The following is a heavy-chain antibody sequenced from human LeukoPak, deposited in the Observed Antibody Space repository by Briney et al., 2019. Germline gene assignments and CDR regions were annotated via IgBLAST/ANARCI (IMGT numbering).Heavy chain of an antibody. Sequence: GGSVRLSCAVCGFTFSSHWMHGVRHARGKGGVGVSSINRYGRNTTYADYVKGRLTISRDNANTTLSLQMNSLRSEDTAVYYCAAGLVGATLNRHYYYYMDVWGKGTTVTVSS. V-gene: IGHV3-74*01. CDR3: AAGLVGATLNRHYYYYMDV. CDR1: GFTFSSHW. D-gene: IGHD5-12*01. CDR2: INRYGRNT. J-gene: IGHJ6*03.